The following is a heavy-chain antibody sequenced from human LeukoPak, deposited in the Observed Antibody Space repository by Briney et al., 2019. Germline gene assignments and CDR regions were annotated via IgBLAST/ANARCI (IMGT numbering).Heavy chain of an antibody. D-gene: IGHD3-22*01. CDR2: IYYSGST. Sequence: PSETLSLTCTVSGGSISSSSYYWGWIRQPPGKGLEWIGSIYYSGSTYYNPSLKSRVTISVDTSKNQFSLKLSSVTAADTAVYYCARDSNYDSSGPYDGWFDPWGQGTLVTVSS. CDR1: GGSISSSSYY. J-gene: IGHJ5*02. CDR3: ARDSNYDSSGPYDGWFDP. V-gene: IGHV4-39*07.